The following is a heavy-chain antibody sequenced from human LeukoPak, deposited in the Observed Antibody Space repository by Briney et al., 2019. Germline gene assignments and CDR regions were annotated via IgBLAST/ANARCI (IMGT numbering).Heavy chain of an antibody. CDR3: ARGRARRYYYDSSGYYFDY. CDR1: GGSFSGYY. Sequence: SETLFLTCAVYGGSFSGYYWSWIRWPPGKGLEWVGEINHSGSTNYNPSLKSRVTISVDTSKDQFSLKLSSVTAADTAVYYCARGRARRYYYDSSGYYFDYWGQGTLVTVSS. V-gene: IGHV4-34*01. J-gene: IGHJ4*02. CDR2: INHSGST. D-gene: IGHD3-22*01.